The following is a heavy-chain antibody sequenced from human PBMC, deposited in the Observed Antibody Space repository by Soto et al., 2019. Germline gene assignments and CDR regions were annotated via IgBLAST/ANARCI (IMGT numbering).Heavy chain of an antibody. CDR1: GFNFNNYG. D-gene: IGHD3-10*01. CDR3: ARDPSHGSGSYLDY. CDR2: IWYDGSNK. J-gene: IGHJ4*02. Sequence: QVQLVERGGGVVQPGGSLRLSCTASGFNFNNYGMHWVRQAPGKGLEWVAVIWYDGSNKYYAVPVKGRFTISRDNSKNTLHLQMSSLRAEDTAVYFCARDPSHGSGSYLDYWGQGTLVTVSS. V-gene: IGHV3-33*01.